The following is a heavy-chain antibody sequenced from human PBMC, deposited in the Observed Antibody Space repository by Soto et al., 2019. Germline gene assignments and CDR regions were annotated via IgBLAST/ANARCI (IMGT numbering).Heavy chain of an antibody. J-gene: IGHJ5*02. CDR1: GGSISSSSYY. CDR3: ARLRAGLRFFEWFKDWFDP. D-gene: IGHD3-3*01. V-gene: IGHV4-39*01. CDR2: IYYSGST. Sequence: SETLSLTCTVSGGSISSSSYYWGWIRQPPGKGLEWIGSIYYSGSTYYNPSLKSRVTISVDTSKNQFSLKLSSVTAADTAVYYCARLRAGLRFFEWFKDWFDPWGQGTLVTVS.